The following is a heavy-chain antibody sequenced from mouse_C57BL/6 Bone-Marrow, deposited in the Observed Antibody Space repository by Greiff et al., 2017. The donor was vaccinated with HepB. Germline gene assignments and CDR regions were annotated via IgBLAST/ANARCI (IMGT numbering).Heavy chain of an antibody. V-gene: IGHV1-26*01. D-gene: IGHD2-1*01. CDR2: INPNNGGT. CDR1: GYTFTDYY. J-gene: IGHJ2*01. CDR3: ARGGTCYGNFLFDY. Sequence: EVQLQQSGPELVKPGASVKISCKASGYTFTDYYMNWVKQSHGKSLEWIGDINPNNGGTSYNQKFKGKAILTVDKSSSTAYMELRSLTSEYSAVYYCARGGTCYGNFLFDYWGQGTTLTVSS.